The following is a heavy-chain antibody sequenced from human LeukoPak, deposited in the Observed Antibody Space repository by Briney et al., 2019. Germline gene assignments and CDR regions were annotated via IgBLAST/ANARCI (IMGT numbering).Heavy chain of an antibody. CDR1: GVSISSSNSY. Sequence: SETLSLTCTVSGVSISSSNSYWGWIRQPPGKGLEWIGSIYYSGNTYYNASLKSQVSISIDTSKNQFSLRLTSVTAADTAVYYCAREDLGLYDILTGYYEDWGQGTLVTVSS. J-gene: IGHJ4*02. V-gene: IGHV4-39*02. CDR2: IYYSGNT. D-gene: IGHD3-9*01. CDR3: AREDLGLYDILTGYYED.